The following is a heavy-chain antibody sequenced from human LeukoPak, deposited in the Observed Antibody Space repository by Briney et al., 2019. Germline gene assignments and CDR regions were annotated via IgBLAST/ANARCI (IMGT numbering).Heavy chain of an antibody. D-gene: IGHD3-22*01. CDR3: ARVHDYYDSSGYSGCEWFDP. J-gene: IGHJ5*02. CDR2: IYTSGST. CDR1: GDSIKNSSYY. Sequence: TTSETLSLTCSVSGDSIKNSSYYWGWIRQPAGKGLEWIGRIYTSGSTNYNPSLKSRVTMSVDTSKNQFSLKLNSVTAADTAVYYCARVHDYYDSSGYSGCEWFDPWGQGTLVTVSS. V-gene: IGHV4-4*07.